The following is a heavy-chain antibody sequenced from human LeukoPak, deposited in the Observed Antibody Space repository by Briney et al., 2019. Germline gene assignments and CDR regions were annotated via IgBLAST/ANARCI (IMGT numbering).Heavy chain of an antibody. V-gene: IGHV3-23*01. D-gene: IGHD4-23*01. Sequence: PGGSLRLSCAASGFTFSDYYVSWIRQAPGKGLEWVSVISGSGGTTYYADSVKGRFTISRDNSKNTLYLQMNSLRAEDTAVYYCAKTEGRGTTVAQRPNDYWGQGTLVTVSS. CDR3: AKTEGRGTTVAQRPNDY. CDR1: GFTFSDYY. J-gene: IGHJ4*02. CDR2: ISGSGGTT.